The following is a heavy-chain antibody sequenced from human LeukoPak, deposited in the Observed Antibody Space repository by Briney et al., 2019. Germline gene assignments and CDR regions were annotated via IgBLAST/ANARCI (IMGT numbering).Heavy chain of an antibody. CDR3: ARRNYYGSGSYSQYYFDY. V-gene: IGHV5-51*01. CDR2: IYPGDSDT. J-gene: IGHJ4*02. D-gene: IGHD3-10*01. Sequence: GESLKISCKGSAYSFTSYWIGWVRQMPGEGLEWMGIIYPGDSDTRYSPSFQGQVTISADKSISTAYLQWSSLKASDTAMYYCARRNYYGSGSYSQYYFDYWGQGTLVTVSS. CDR1: AYSFTSYW.